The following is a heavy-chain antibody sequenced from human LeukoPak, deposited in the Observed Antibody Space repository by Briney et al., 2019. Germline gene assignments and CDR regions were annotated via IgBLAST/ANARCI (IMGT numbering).Heavy chain of an antibody. D-gene: IGHD5-18*01. CDR2: IRSKAYGGTT. CDR1: GFTFGDYA. Sequence: GGSLRLSCTASGFTFGDYAMSWFRQAPGKGLEWVGFIRSKAYGGTTEYAASVKGRFTISRDDSKSIAYLQMNSLKTEDTAVYYCTRENVDTAISVDAFDIWGQGTMVTVSS. V-gene: IGHV3-49*03. J-gene: IGHJ3*02. CDR3: TRENVDTAISVDAFDI.